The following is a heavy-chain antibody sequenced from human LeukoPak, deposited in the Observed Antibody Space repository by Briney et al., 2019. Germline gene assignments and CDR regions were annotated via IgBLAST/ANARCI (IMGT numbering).Heavy chain of an antibody. J-gene: IGHJ4*02. CDR3: ARRRGSGSTQVFDY. CDR1: GGSISSYSYY. D-gene: IGHD6-19*01. V-gene: IGHV4-39*01. Sequence: PSETLSLTCTVSGGSISSYSYYWGWIRQPPGKGLEWIGSIYYSGSTYYNPSLKSRVTISVDTSKNQFSLKLSSVTAADTAVYYCARRRGSGSTQVFDYWGQGTLVTVSS. CDR2: IYYSGST.